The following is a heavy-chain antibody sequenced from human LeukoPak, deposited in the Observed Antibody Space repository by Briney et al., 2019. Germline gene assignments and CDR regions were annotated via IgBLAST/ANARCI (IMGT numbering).Heavy chain of an antibody. CDR1: GGSISSYY. V-gene: IGHV4-4*07. D-gene: IGHD3-3*01. Sequence: PSETLSLTCTVSGGSISSYYWSWIRQPAGKELEGIGRIYTSGSTNYNPSLKSRVTMSVDTSKNQFSLKLSSVTAADTAVYYCARGFGVVIYYYYMDVWGKGTTVTVSS. CDR2: IYTSGST. CDR3: ARGFGVVIYYYYMDV. J-gene: IGHJ6*03.